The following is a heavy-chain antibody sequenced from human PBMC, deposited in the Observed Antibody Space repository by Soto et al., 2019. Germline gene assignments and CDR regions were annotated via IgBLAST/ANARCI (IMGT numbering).Heavy chain of an antibody. V-gene: IGHV3-33*01. D-gene: IGHD3-10*01. CDR3: ATDAGGALFDY. Sequence: PGGSLRLSCAASGFTFRSYGMHWVRQTPGKGLDWVALIWNDGSNENYADSVKGRFTISRDNSRSTLYLQMNSLSAEDTAIYYCATDAGGALFDYWGQGVLVTVSS. CDR1: GFTFRSYG. J-gene: IGHJ4*02. CDR2: IWNDGSNE.